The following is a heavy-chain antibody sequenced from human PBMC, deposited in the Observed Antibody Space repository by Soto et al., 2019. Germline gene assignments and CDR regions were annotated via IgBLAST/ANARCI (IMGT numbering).Heavy chain of an antibody. Sequence: ASETLSLTCAVYGGSFSGYYWSWIRQPPGKGLEWIGEINHSGSTNYNPSLKSRVTISVDTSKNQFSLKLSSVTAADTAVYYCARGRGYSSGWPNYYGMDVWGQGTTVTVSS. D-gene: IGHD6-19*01. CDR1: GGSFSGYY. CDR2: INHSGST. CDR3: ARGRGYSSGWPNYYGMDV. J-gene: IGHJ6*02. V-gene: IGHV4-34*01.